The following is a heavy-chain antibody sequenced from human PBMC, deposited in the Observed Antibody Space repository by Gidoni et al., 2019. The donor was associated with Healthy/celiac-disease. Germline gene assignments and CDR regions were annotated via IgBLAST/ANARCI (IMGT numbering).Heavy chain of an antibody. CDR2: ISWNSGSI. CDR1: GFTFDDYA. Sequence: EVQLVESGGGLVQPGRSLRLSCAASGFTFDDYAMHWVRQAPGKGLEWVSGISWNSGSIGYADSVKGRFTISRDNAKNSLYLQMNSLRAEDTALYYCAKDLLRWSGAVGFDYWGQGTLVTVSS. J-gene: IGHJ4*02. V-gene: IGHV3-9*01. CDR3: AKDLLRWSGAVGFDY. D-gene: IGHD3-3*01.